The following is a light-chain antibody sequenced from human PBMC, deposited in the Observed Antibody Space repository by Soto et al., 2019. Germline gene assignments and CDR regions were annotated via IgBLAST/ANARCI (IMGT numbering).Light chain of an antibody. CDR3: QQYNNWPRK. Sequence: EIVMTQSPATLSVSPGERATLSCRASQSVSSNLAWYQQKPGQAPRLLIYGASTRATGIPARLSGSGSGTEFTLTISSMQSEDFAVYYCQQYNNWPRKFGQGNKVEIK. CDR2: GAS. J-gene: IGKJ1*01. V-gene: IGKV3-15*01. CDR1: QSVSSN.